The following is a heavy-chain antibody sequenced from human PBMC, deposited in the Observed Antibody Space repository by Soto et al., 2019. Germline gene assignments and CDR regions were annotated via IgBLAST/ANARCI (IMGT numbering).Heavy chain of an antibody. J-gene: IGHJ4*02. CDR2: ISYDGSNK. V-gene: IGHV3-30-3*01. D-gene: IGHD6-13*01. Sequence: QVQLVESGGGVVQPGRSLRLSCAASGFTFSSYAMHWVRQAPGKGLEWVAVISYDGSNKYYADSVKGRFTISRDNSKNTLYLQMNSLRAGDTAVYYCARAAGYSSSSASLDYWGQGTLVTVSS. CDR3: ARAAGYSSSSASLDY. CDR1: GFTFSSYA.